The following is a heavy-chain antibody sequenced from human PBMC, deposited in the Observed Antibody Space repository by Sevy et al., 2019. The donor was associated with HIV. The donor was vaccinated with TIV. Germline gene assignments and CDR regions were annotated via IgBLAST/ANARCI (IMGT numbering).Heavy chain of an antibody. J-gene: IGHJ4*02. V-gene: IGHV4-39*02. Sequence: SETLSLTCTVSGASISSNTYYWGWIRQPPGKDLDWIGSIYFSGSAYYNPSLKGRVTISVDTSKNHFSLKVGSVTATDTAVYYCAREGPRIAQFDNWGQGTLVTVSS. CDR2: IYFSGSA. CDR1: GASISSNTYY. CDR3: AREGPRIAQFDN. D-gene: IGHD6-13*01.